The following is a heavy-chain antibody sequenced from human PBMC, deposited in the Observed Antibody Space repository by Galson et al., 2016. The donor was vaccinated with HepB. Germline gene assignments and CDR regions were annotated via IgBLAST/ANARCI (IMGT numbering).Heavy chain of an antibody. CDR3: ARTRGMVRSPYGIDY. CDR2: ISFDESTQ. V-gene: IGHV3-30*04. D-gene: IGHD5-18*01. J-gene: IGHJ4*02. Sequence: SLRLSCAASGFTFSSFHWVRQAPGKGLEWVAAISFDESTQYYADSVKGRFTISSDNSKITLHLQMTTLRPEDTAVYYCARTRGMVRSPYGIDYWGQGTLVTVSS. CDR1: GFTFSSF.